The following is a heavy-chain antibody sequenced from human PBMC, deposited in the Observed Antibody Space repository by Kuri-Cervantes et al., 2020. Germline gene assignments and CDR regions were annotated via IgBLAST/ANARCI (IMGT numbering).Heavy chain of an antibody. D-gene: IGHD2-15*01. CDR2: IYYSGST. Sequence: SETLSLTCTVSGGSISSYYWSWIRQPPGKGLEWIGYIYYSGSTYYNPSLKSRVTIPVDTSKNQFSLKLSSVTAADTAVYYCARVGSRRASHFDYWGQGTLVTVSS. J-gene: IGHJ4*02. V-gene: IGHV4-59*08. CDR3: ARVGSRRASHFDY. CDR1: GGSISSYY.